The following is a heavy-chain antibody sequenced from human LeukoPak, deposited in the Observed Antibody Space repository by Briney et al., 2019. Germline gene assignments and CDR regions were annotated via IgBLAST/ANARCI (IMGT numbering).Heavy chain of an antibody. V-gene: IGHV1-18*01. CDR2: ISGYNGNT. D-gene: IGHD3-10*01. CDR1: GYTFTSYG. Sequence: ASVKVSCKASGYTFTSYGISWVRQAPGQGLEWMGWISGYNGNTNYAQKLQGRVTMTTDTSTSTAYMELRSLRSDDTAVYYCARVEYYGSGSYYKGPDFYYYYMDVWGKGTTVTISS. CDR3: ARVEYYGSGSYYKGPDFYYYYMDV. J-gene: IGHJ6*03.